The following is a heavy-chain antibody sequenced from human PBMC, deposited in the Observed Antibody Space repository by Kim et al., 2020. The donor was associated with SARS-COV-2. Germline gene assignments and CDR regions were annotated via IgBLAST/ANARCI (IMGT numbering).Heavy chain of an antibody. CDR3: ARDISRRQLVHYYYGMDV. CDR2: ISSSSSYI. Sequence: GGSLRLSCAASGFTFSSYSMNWVRQAPGKGLEWVSSISSSSSYIYYADSVKGRFTISRDNAKNSLYLQMNSLRAEDTAVYYCARDISRRQLVHYYYGMDVWGQGTTVTVSS. CDR1: GFTFSSYS. V-gene: IGHV3-21*01. D-gene: IGHD6-6*01. J-gene: IGHJ6*02.